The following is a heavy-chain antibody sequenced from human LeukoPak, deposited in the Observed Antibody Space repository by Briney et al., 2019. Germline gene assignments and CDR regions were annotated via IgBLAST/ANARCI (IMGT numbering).Heavy chain of an antibody. D-gene: IGHD1-26*01. CDR3: ARDRSGSYYSPNF. J-gene: IGHJ4*02. CDR1: GYTFTSYG. Sequence: ASVRVSCTASGYTFTSYGISWVRLAPGQGLEWMGWISAYTGSTEYAQNFKGRVSLTTDTPTNTASMELRGLRSDDTAVYYCARDRSGSYYSPNFWGQGTLVTVSS. CDR2: ISAYTGST. V-gene: IGHV1-18*01.